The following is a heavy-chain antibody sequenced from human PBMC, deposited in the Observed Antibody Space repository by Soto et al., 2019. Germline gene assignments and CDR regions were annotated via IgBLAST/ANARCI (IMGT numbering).Heavy chain of an antibody. D-gene: IGHD3-22*01. Sequence: SVKVSCKTSGFTFSSSAVHWVRQARGHRLQWIGWIDVGSGNANYAQMLQERIGITRDTSASTAYMELRSLRSDDTAVYYCARVTLEYYDSSGYYLLDYWGQGTLVTVSS. CDR3: ARVTLEYYDSSGYYLLDY. J-gene: IGHJ4*02. V-gene: IGHV1-58*01. CDR2: IDVGSGNA. CDR1: GFTFSSSA.